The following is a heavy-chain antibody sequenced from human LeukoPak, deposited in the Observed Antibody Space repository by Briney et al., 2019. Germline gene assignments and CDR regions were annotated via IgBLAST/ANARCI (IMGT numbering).Heavy chain of an antibody. Sequence: GGSLRLSCAASRFTFSSYSMNWVRQAPGRGLEWVSSISTRSSHIYYADSVKGRFTISRDNAKNSLYLHMNSLRAEDTAVYYCARDWDYSFDYWGQGTLVTVSS. D-gene: IGHD4-11*01. V-gene: IGHV3-21*01. CDR3: ARDWDYSFDY. CDR1: RFTFSSYS. CDR2: ISTRSSHI. J-gene: IGHJ4*02.